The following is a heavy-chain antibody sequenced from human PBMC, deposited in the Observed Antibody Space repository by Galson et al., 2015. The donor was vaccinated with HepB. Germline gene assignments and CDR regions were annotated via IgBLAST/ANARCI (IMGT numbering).Heavy chain of an antibody. Sequence: SVKVSCKASGYTFTSYGISWVRQAPGQGLEWMGWISAYNGNTYYAQKLQGRVTMTTDTSTSTAYMELRSLRSDDTAVYYCARTQVKRRDGYNYDYWGQGTLVTVAS. V-gene: IGHV1-18*01. D-gene: IGHD5-24*01. CDR3: ARTQVKRRDGYNYDY. J-gene: IGHJ4*02. CDR1: GYTFTSYG. CDR2: ISAYNGNT.